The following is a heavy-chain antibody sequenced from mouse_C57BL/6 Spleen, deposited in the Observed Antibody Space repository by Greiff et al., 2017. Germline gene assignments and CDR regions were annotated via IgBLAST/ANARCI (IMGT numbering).Heavy chain of an antibody. CDR2: ISYDGSN. D-gene: IGHD2-3*01. Sequence: DVKLQESGPGLVKPSQSLSLTCSVTGYSITSGYYWNWIRQFPGNKLEWMGYISYDGSNNYNPSLKNRISITRDTSKNQFFLKLNSVTTEDTATYYCARVPYDGYYDWYFDVWGTGTTVTVSS. CDR1: GYSITSGYY. V-gene: IGHV3-6*01. J-gene: IGHJ1*03. CDR3: ARVPYDGYYDWYFDV.